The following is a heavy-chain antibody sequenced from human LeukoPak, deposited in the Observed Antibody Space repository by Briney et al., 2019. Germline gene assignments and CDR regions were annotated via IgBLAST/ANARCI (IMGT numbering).Heavy chain of an antibody. D-gene: IGHD6-19*01. Sequence: GGSLRLSCTAPGSRFDVHGMAWVRQGPGKGLYWVCGINWKGGSTGYADSVKGRFTISRDNAKNSLYLQMNSLRADDTALYYCARGDTSGWYFDDWGQGTLVTVSS. CDR2: INWKGGST. V-gene: IGHV3-20*04. J-gene: IGHJ4*02. CDR1: GSRFDVHG. CDR3: ARGDTSGWYFDD.